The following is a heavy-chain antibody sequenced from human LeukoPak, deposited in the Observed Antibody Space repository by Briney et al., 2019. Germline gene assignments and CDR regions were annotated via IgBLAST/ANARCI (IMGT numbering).Heavy chain of an antibody. CDR2: INPSGGST. J-gene: IGHJ4*02. CDR1: GGTFSSYA. D-gene: IGHD2-2*02. CDR3: AIDQFEGYCSCTSCYTGTFDY. V-gene: IGHV1-46*01. Sequence: ASVKVSCKASGGTFSSYAISWVRQAPGQGLEWMGIINPSGGSTSYAQKFQGRVTMTRDMSTSTVYMELSSLRSEDTAVYYCAIDQFEGYCSCTSCYTGTFDYWGQGTLVSVSS.